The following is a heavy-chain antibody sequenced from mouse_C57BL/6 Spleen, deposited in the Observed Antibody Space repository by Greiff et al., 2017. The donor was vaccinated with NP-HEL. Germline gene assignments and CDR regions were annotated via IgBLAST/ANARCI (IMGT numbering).Heavy chain of an antibody. CDR2: ISDGGSYT. V-gene: IGHV5-4*03. CDR3: ARSYGPHWYFDV. Sequence: EVKVVESGGGLVKPGGSLKLSCAASGFTFSSYAMSWVRQTPEKRLEWVATISDGGSYTYYPDNVKGRFTISRDNAKNNLYLQMSHLKSEDTSMYYCARSYGPHWYFDVWGTGTTVTASS. CDR1: GFTFSSYA. J-gene: IGHJ1*03. D-gene: IGHD1-1*02.